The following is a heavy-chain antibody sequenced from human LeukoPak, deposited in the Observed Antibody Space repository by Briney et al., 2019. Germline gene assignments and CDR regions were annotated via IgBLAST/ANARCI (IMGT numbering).Heavy chain of an antibody. Sequence: SQTLSLTCTVSGGSISSGGYYWSWIRQPPGKGLEWIGYIYHSGSTYYNPSLKSRVTISVDRSKNQFSLKLSSVTAADTAVYYCARGRWYYYFDYWGQGTLVTVSS. CDR2: IYHSGST. J-gene: IGHJ4*02. CDR3: ARGRWYYYFDY. V-gene: IGHV4-30-2*01. D-gene: IGHD4-23*01. CDR1: GGSISSGGYY.